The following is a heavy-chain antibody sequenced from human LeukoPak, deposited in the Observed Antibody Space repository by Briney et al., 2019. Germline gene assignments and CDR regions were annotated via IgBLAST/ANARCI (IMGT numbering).Heavy chain of an antibody. Sequence: GGSLRLSCAASGFTFSSFNMNWVRQAPGKAMEWVSSITSSGTHIFYADSVRGRFTISRDNAKNSLYLHMNSLRAEDTAVYYCARDYGGSSPFDYWGQGTLVTVSS. CDR1: GFTFSSFN. CDR2: ITSSGTHI. CDR3: ARDYGGSSPFDY. J-gene: IGHJ4*02. D-gene: IGHD4-23*01. V-gene: IGHV3-21*01.